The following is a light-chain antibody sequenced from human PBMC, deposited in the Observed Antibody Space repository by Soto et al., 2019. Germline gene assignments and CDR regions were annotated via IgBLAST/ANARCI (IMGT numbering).Light chain of an antibody. CDR1: QSISSW. CDR2: DAS. Sequence: DIQMTQSPSTLSASVGDRVTITCRASQSISSWLAWYQQKPGKAPKLLIYDASSLESGVPSRFSGSGSWTEFTLTISSLQPDDFATYYCQQYNSYSLSTFGQGTKLEIK. J-gene: IGKJ2*01. CDR3: QQYNSYSLST. V-gene: IGKV1-5*01.